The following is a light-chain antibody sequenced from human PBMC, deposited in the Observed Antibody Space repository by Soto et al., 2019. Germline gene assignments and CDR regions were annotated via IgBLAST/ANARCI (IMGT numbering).Light chain of an antibody. J-gene: IGLJ1*01. CDR1: SSNIGSHY. Sequence: QSVLRQPPSASAAPGRKVAISCSGRSSNIGSHYVSWYQQFPGTAPKLLIYDNNQRPSGIPDRFSASKSGTSATLGITGLQPGDEADYYCGTWDSSLTDGVFGTGTKVTVL. CDR2: DNN. V-gene: IGLV1-51*01. CDR3: GTWDSSLTDGV.